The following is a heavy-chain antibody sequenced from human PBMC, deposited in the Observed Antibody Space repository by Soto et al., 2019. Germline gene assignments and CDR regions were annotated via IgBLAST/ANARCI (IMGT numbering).Heavy chain of an antibody. J-gene: IGHJ6*02. V-gene: IGHV5-51*01. Sequence: ETLEISFNRLWPNPTKSWIACVRQIPWQGLEWIGIIYPDDADTRYSQSFEGQVTISADKSNNTAYLQWSSLKASDTAMYYCAKRRDGPYAMDIWGQGTLVTVSS. CDR3: AKRRDGPYAMDI. CDR1: WPNPTKSW. CDR2: IYPDDADT.